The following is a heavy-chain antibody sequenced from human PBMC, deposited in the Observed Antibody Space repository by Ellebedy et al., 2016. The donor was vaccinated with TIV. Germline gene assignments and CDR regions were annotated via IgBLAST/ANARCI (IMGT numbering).Heavy chain of an antibody. V-gene: IGHV3-53*01. CDR3: ARRISGTYGDDAMDI. J-gene: IGHJ3*02. D-gene: IGHD1-20*01. CDR2: IQTGGYT. CDR1: GFTVSYTY. Sequence: GGSLRLSCAASGFTVSYTYMSWVRQAPGKGLEWVSVIQTGGYTYYADSVKGRFTISRDSSQNTLYLQMNSLRAEDTAVYYCARRISGTYGDDAMDIWGQGTMVTVSS.